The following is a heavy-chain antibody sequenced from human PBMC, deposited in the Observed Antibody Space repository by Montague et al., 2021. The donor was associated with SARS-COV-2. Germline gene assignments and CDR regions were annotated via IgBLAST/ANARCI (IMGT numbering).Heavy chain of an antibody. CDR3: ARGSFGMGAFDI. CDR1: GGSISSYY. CDR2: IYTSGST. J-gene: IGHJ3*02. V-gene: IGHV4-4*07. Sequence: SETLSLTCTVSGGSISSYYWSWIRQPAGKGLEWIGLIYTSGSTNYNPSLKSRVTMSLDTSKNQFSLKLRSVTAADTAVYYCARGSFGMGAFDIWGQGTMVTGSS. D-gene: IGHD1-14*01.